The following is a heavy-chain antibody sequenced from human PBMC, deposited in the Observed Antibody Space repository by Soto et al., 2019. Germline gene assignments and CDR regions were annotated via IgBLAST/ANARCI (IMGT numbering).Heavy chain of an antibody. Sequence: QVQLVESGGGVVQPGRSLRLSCAASGFTFSSYGMHWVRQAPGKGLEWVAVISYDGSNKYYADSVKGRFTITRDNSKNTLYLQINSLRAEATAVYYCAKDRRPNYYYGMDVWGQGTTVTVSS. CDR1: GFTFSSYG. CDR2: ISYDGSNK. CDR3: AKDRRPNYYYGMDV. J-gene: IGHJ6*02. D-gene: IGHD6-25*01. V-gene: IGHV3-30*18.